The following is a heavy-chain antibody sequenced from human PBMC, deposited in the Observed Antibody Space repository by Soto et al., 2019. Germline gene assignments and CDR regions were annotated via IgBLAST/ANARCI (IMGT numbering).Heavy chain of an antibody. D-gene: IGHD5-12*01. CDR2: IYNSENT. V-gene: IGHV4-59*07. CDR1: GGSINNYY. CDR3: ARAPRTISGPRAFDI. Sequence: SDTLSLTSTVSGGSINNYYWSWIRQPPGKGLEWIGYIYNSENTNYNPSLKSRATITVDMSKKQFSLRLSSVTAADSAVYYCARAPRTISGPRAFDIWGQGTTVT. J-gene: IGHJ3*02.